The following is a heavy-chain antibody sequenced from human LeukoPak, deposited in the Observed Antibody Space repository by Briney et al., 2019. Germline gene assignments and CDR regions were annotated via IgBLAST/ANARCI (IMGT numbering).Heavy chain of an antibody. CDR3: ASSSSGSYASDY. CDR1: GGTFSSYT. Sequence: SVKVSCKASGGTFSSYTISWVRQAPGQGLEWMGRIIPILGIANYAQKFQGRVTITADKSTSTAYMELSSLRSEDTAVYHCASSSSGSYASDYWGQGTLVTVSS. CDR2: IIPILGIA. D-gene: IGHD1-26*01. V-gene: IGHV1-69*02. J-gene: IGHJ4*02.